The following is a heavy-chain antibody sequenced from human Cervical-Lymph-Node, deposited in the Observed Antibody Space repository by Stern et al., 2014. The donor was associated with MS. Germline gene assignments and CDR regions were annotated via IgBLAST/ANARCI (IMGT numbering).Heavy chain of an antibody. D-gene: IGHD2-15*01. Sequence: QLQLQESGPGLVKPSDTLSLTCTVSGFFMNTDNWWGWIRQPPGKGLEWIGYIHYSGSSHYNPSLQSRVTMSTDTSKNQFSLTLSSVTALDTAVYYCAKKIGGGTTFDSWGQGTLVTVSS. V-gene: IGHV4-28*01. CDR1: GFFMNTDNW. CDR2: IHYSGSS. J-gene: IGHJ5*01. CDR3: AKKIGGGTTFDS.